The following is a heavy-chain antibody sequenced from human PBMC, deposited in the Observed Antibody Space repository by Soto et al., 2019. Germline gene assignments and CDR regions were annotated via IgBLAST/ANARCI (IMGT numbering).Heavy chain of an antibody. V-gene: IGHV3-15*01. D-gene: IGHD2-15*01. J-gene: IGHJ6*02. CDR2: IKSKTDGGTT. Sequence: PGGSLRLSCAASGFTFSNAWMSWVRQAPGKGLEWVGRIKSKTDGGTTDYAAPVKGRFTISRDDSKNTLYLQMNSLKTEDTAVYYCAKGRDIVVVVACMDVWGQGTTVTVS. CDR3: AKGRDIVVVVACMDV. CDR1: GFTFSNAW.